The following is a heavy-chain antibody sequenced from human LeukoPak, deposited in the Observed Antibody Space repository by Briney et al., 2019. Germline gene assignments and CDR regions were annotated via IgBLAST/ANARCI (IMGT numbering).Heavy chain of an antibody. CDR2: ISGSGGNT. Sequence: GGSLRLSCAASGFTFNSYVMAWVRQAPGEGLEWVSGISGSGGNTYYADSVKGRFTISRDNSKNTLYLQMNSLRAEDTAVYYCYTDIVTVPAPDYWGQGALVTVSS. J-gene: IGHJ4*02. CDR1: GFTFNSYV. D-gene: IGHD2-2*01. CDR3: YTDIVTVPAPDY. V-gene: IGHV3-23*01.